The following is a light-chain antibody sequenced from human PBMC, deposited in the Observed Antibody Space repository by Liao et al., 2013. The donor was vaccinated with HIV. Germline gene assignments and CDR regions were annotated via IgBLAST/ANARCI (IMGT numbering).Light chain of an antibody. CDR2: QDV. CDR1: NLGSKY. V-gene: IGLV3-1*01. CDR3: QAFDNSAGWV. J-gene: IGLJ3*02. Sequence: SYELTQPPSVSVSPGQTADITCSGDNLGSKYVTWFQQRPGQSPVVVIYQDVKRPSGIPERFSASNSGDTATLTITGTQALDEADYYCQAFDNSAGWVFGGGTKLAVL.